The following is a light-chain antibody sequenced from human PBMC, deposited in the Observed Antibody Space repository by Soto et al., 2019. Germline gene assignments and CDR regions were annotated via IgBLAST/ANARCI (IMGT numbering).Light chain of an antibody. V-gene: IGKV3-20*01. CDR1: QSVSSS. CDR3: QQYGSSPPLT. Sequence: ILFTQSPGPLSLSPGERAALCCRASQSVSSSLVWYQQKPGQAPRLLIYGASSRATGIPDRFSGSGSGTDFTLAISRLEPEDFAVYYCQQYGSSPPLTFGGGTKVDI. CDR2: GAS. J-gene: IGKJ4*01.